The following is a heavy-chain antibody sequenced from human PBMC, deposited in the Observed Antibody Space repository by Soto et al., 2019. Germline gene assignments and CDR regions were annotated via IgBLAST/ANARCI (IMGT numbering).Heavy chain of an antibody. CDR1: EFTSTTSA. CDR2: TSYDGTSK. J-gene: IGHJ4*02. D-gene: IGHD1-1*01. V-gene: IGHV3-30-3*01. CDR3: ARQLVRPYFGY. Sequence: GGSLRLSCADSEFTSTTSALHWVRQAPGKGLEWVAVTSYDGTSKYYADSVRGRFTISRDNSIHTLSLQMNSLSADDTAVYYCARQLVRPYFGYWGQGVLVTVSS.